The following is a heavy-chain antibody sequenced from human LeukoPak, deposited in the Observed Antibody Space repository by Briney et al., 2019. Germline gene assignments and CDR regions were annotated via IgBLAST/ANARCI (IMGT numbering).Heavy chain of an antibody. D-gene: IGHD3-10*01. CDR1: GFTVSSNY. J-gene: IGHJ6*02. Sequence: GGSLRLSCAASGFTVSSNYMSWVRQAPGKGLEWVSVIYSGGSTYYADSVKGRFTISRHNSKNTLYLQMNSLRAEDTAVYYCASSYYYGSGSYSHYYYYYGMDVWGQGTTVTVSS. CDR3: ASSYYYGSGSYSHYYYYYGMDV. V-gene: IGHV3-53*04. CDR2: IYSGGST.